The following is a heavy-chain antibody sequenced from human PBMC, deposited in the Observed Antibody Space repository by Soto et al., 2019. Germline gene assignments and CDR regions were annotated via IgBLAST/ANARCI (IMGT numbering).Heavy chain of an antibody. CDR2: IRSKTNSYAT. Sequence: LRLSCAASGFTFSGSAMHWVRQASGKGLEWVGRIRSKTNSYATAYAASVKGRFTISRDDSKDTAYLQMNSLKTEDTAVYYCTRDPRNYYDSSGSANWFDPWGQGTLVTVSS. CDR3: TRDPRNYYDSSGSANWFDP. V-gene: IGHV3-73*01. D-gene: IGHD3-22*01. J-gene: IGHJ5*02. CDR1: GFTFSGSA.